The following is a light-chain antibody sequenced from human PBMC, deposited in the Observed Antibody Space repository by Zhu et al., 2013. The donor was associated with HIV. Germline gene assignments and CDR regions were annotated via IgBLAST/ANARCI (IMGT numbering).Light chain of an antibody. CDR2: DAS. V-gene: IGKV3-11*01. Sequence: NGLTQSPGTLSLSPGERATLSCRASQSVSDNYLAWYHQAPGQAPRLLIYDASKRAAGIPARFSGSGSGTDFTLTISSLEPEDFAVYYCQQRSNWPTFGGGTKVEIK. CDR1: QSVSDNY. CDR3: QQRSNWPT. J-gene: IGKJ4*01.